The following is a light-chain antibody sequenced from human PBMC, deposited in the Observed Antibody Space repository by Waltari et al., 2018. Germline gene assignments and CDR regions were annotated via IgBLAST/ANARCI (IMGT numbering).Light chain of an antibody. Sequence: DIQMTKSPSSLSASVGDSVTLTCQASQDISNYLNWYQQKPWKAPKLLIYDESNLETGVPSRFSGSGSGTDFTFTISSLQPEDIATYYCQQYDNLPITFGQGTRLEIK. J-gene: IGKJ5*01. CDR1: QDISNY. V-gene: IGKV1-33*01. CDR3: QQYDNLPIT. CDR2: DES.